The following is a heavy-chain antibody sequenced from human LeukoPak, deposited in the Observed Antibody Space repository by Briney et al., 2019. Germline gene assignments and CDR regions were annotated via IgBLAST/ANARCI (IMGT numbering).Heavy chain of an antibody. CDR1: GYTFTGYY. V-gene: IGHV1-2*02. D-gene: IGHD3-3*01. J-gene: IGHJ4*02. CDR2: INPNSGGT. CDR3: ALSYDFWSGPLGS. Sequence: ASVKVSCKASGYTFTGYYMHWVRQAPGQGLEWMGWINPNSGGTNYAQKFQGRVTMTRDTSISTAYMELRSLRSDNTAIYYCALSYDFWSGPLGSWGQGTLVTVPS.